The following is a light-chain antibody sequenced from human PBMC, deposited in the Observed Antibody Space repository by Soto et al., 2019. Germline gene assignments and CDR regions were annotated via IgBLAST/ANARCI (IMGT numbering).Light chain of an antibody. J-gene: IGLJ2*01. V-gene: IGLV2-11*01. CDR2: DVT. CDR3: CSYAGTYTYVI. CDR1: SSDVGGYNY. Sequence: QSALTQPRSVSGSPGQSVTISCTGTSSDVGGYNYVSWYQQHPGKAPKLMIYDVTNRPSGVPARFSGSKSGNTASLTISGLQAEDEADYHCCSYAGTYTYVIFGGGTKRHRP.